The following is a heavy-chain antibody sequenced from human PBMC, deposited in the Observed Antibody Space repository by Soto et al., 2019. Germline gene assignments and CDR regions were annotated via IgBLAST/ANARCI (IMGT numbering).Heavy chain of an antibody. CDR1: WRPFSSYA. CDR2: IIPIFGTA. V-gene: IGHV1-69*01. D-gene: IGHD3-10*01. J-gene: IGHJ6*02. Sequence: SEEASSKASWRPFSSYAISWVRQAPGQGLEWMGGIIPIFGTAIYAQKFQGRVTITADESTSTAYMELSSLRSEDTAVYYCARGVRGVLNSYYYYGMDGWGQGTTVTVSS. CDR3: ARGVRGVLNSYYYYGMDG.